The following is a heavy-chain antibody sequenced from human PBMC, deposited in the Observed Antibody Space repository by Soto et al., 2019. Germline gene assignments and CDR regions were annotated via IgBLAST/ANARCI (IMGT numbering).Heavy chain of an antibody. Sequence: QVQLVESGGGVVQPGRSLRLSCAASGFTFSSYGMHWVRQAPGKGLEWVALISYDGSDKYYADSVKGRFTISRDNSKNTLYLQMNSLRVEDTAVYYCGADQYFSDYWGKGTLVIVSS. V-gene: IGHV3-30*03. J-gene: IGHJ4*02. D-gene: IGHD1-26*01. CDR1: GFTFSSYG. CDR2: ISYDGSDK. CDR3: GADQYFSDY.